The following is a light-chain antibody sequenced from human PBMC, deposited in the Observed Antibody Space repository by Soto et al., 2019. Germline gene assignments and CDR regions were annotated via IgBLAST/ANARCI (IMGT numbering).Light chain of an antibody. CDR3: QQFGSSPLT. J-gene: IGKJ4*01. V-gene: IGKV3-20*01. CDR1: QSVSSN. Sequence: IVLTQSPPILSVSAGERANIYCRASQSVSSNLAWYQQKPGQAPRLLIYGASTRATGIPDRFSGSGSGTDFTLTISRLEPEDFAVYYCQQFGSSPLTFGGGTKVDIK. CDR2: GAS.